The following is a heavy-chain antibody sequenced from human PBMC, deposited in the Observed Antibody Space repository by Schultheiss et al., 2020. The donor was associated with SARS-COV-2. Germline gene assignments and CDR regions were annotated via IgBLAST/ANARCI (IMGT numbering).Heavy chain of an antibody. D-gene: IGHD5-24*01. CDR3: ARGLRRDYYYYYMDV. Sequence: SETLSLTCTVSGGSISSYYWSWIRQPPGKGLEWIGYIYYSGSTNYNPSLKSRVTISVDTSKNQFSLKLSSVTAADTAVYYCARGLRRDYYYYYMDVWGKGTTVTVSS. V-gene: IGHV4-59*12. CDR2: IYYSGST. CDR1: GGSISSYY. J-gene: IGHJ6*03.